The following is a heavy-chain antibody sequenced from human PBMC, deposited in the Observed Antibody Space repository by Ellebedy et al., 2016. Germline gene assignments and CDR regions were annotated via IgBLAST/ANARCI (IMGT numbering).Heavy chain of an antibody. CDR2: VNTFSGNT. V-gene: IGHV1-18*04. J-gene: IGHJ6*02. CDR1: GYTFTTFS. D-gene: IGHD3-3*01. CDR3: ARDTIFGVVITYYYGMDV. Sequence: ASVKVSXXASGYTFTTFSITWVRQVPGQGLEWMGFVNTFSGNTKFAQKFQGRVTMTRDTSTSTVYMELSSLRSEDTAVYYCARDTIFGVVITYYYGMDVWGQGTTVTVSS.